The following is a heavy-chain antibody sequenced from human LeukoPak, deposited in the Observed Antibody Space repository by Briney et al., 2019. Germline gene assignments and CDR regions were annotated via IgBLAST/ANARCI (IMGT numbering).Heavy chain of an antibody. D-gene: IGHD6-13*01. CDR2: IYNSGST. CDR1: GGSISSYY. Sequence: SETLSLTCIVSGGSISSYYWSWLRQPPGKGLEWIGSIYNSGSTYYNPSLKSRVTISVDTSKNQFSLKLSSVTAADTALYYCARAYSSSWYWNWFDPWGQGTLVTVSS. CDR3: ARAYSSSWYWNWFDP. V-gene: IGHV4-59*08. J-gene: IGHJ5*02.